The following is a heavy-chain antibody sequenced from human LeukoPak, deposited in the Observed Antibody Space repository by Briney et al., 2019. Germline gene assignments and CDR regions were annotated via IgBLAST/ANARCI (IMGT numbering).Heavy chain of an antibody. CDR3: ARQLYGSDY. Sequence: PSETLSLTCAVYGGSFSGYYWSWIRQSPEKGLEWLGEVNHSGYTNYNPSLKSRVTISVDTSKNQFSLKLSSVTAADTAVYYCARQLYGSDYWGQGTLVTVSS. V-gene: IGHV4-34*01. J-gene: IGHJ4*02. CDR1: GGSFSGYY. CDR2: VNHSGYT. D-gene: IGHD4-17*01.